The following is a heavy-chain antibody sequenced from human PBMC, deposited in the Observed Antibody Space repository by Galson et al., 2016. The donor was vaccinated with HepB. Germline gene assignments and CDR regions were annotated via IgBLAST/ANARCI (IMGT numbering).Heavy chain of an antibody. Sequence: SLRLSCAASGFTFSSFAMSWVRRVPGRGLEWVSAISGRGDRIRYAESVKGRFIISRDNPKNTLDVEMKSLRVEDTAVYYCAKEGWFGELLYGHFDFWGQGTLVTVSS. J-gene: IGHJ4*02. V-gene: IGHV3-23*01. CDR1: GFTFSSFA. CDR2: ISGRGDRI. D-gene: IGHD3-10*01. CDR3: AKEGWFGELLYGHFDF.